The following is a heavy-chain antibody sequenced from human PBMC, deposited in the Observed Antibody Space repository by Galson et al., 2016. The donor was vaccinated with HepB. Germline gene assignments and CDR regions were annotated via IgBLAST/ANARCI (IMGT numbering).Heavy chain of an antibody. CDR1: GYSFSNYW. Sequence: QSGAEVKKPGESLKISCKGSGYSFSNYWIGWVRQMPGKGLEWMGIIYPGDSDTRYSPSFQGQVTISAEKSITTAYLQWSSLQASDTAIYYCARGGGIVTTTAFDYWGQGTLLTVSS. V-gene: IGHV5-51*01. D-gene: IGHD1-26*01. CDR2: IYPGDSDT. CDR3: ARGGGIVTTTAFDY. J-gene: IGHJ4*02.